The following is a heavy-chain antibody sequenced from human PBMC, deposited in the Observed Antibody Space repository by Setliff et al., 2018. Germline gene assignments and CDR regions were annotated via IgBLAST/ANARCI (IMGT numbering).Heavy chain of an antibody. D-gene: IGHD3-3*01. CDR1: GYTLTELS. Sequence: ASVKVSCKVSGYTLTELSMHWVRQAPGKGLEWMGGFDPEDGETIYAQKFQGRVTMTRDTSTSTVYMELSSLRSGDTATYYCARELLFGGVIFGYWGQGTLVTVSS. CDR3: ARELLFGGVIFGY. CDR2: FDPEDGET. J-gene: IGHJ4*02. V-gene: IGHV1-24*01.